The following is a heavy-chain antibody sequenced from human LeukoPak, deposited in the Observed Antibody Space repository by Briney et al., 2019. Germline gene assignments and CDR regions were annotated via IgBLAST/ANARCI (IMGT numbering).Heavy chain of an antibody. CDR1: GGSISSGGYS. CDR2: IYYSGST. D-gene: IGHD3-22*01. Sequence: SETLSLTCAVSGGSISSGGYSWSWTRQPPGKGLEWIGYIYYSGSTYYNPSLKSRVTISVDTSKNQFSLKLSSVTAADTAVYYCARVADMIVGPLDLWGRGTLVTVSS. CDR3: ARVADMIVGPLDL. J-gene: IGHJ2*01. V-gene: IGHV4-30-4*07.